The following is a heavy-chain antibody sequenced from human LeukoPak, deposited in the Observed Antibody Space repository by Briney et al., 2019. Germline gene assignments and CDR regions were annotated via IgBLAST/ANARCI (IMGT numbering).Heavy chain of an antibody. CDR3: ARVSSSSSHYYYYYMDV. CDR2: ISAYNGNT. D-gene: IGHD6-6*01. V-gene: IGHV1-18*01. J-gene: IGHJ6*03. Sequence: GASVKVSCKASGYTFTSYGISWVRQAPGQGLEWMGWISAYNGNTNYAQKFQGRVTMTRDTSTSTVYMELSSLRSEDTAVYYCARVSSSSSHYYYYYMDVWGKGTTVTVSS. CDR1: GYTFTSYG.